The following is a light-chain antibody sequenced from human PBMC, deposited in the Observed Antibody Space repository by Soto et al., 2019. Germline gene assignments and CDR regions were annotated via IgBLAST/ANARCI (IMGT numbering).Light chain of an antibody. CDR2: DAS. CDR3: HHRGNGIT. J-gene: IGKJ5*01. V-gene: IGKV3-11*01. CDR1: QSVSSN. Sequence: EIVMTQSPATLSVSPGERVTLSCRASQSVSSNLAWYQQKVGQAPRLLIYDASSRATGIPARFSGSGSGTDFALTISSLEPEDFAVYYCHHRGNGITFGQGTRLEIK.